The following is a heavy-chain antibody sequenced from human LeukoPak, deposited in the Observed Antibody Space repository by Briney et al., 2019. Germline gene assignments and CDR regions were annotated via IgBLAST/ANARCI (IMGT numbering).Heavy chain of an antibody. D-gene: IGHD3-16*02. CDR2: INPNSGGT. Sequence: ASVKVSCKASGYTFTGYYMHWVRQAPGQGLERMGWINPNSGGTNYAQKFQGRVTMTRDTSVSTAYMELSRLRSDDTAVYYCARVIGYDYVWGSYRNGFDYWGQGTLVTVSS. V-gene: IGHV1-2*02. CDR3: ARVIGYDYVWGSYRNGFDY. J-gene: IGHJ4*02. CDR1: GYTFTGYY.